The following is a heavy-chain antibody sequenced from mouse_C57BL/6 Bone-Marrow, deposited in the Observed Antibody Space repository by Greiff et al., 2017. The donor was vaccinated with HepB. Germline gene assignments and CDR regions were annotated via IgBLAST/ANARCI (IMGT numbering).Heavy chain of an antibody. V-gene: IGHV1-55*01. CDR3: ARSEYYGSSWAY. J-gene: IGHJ3*01. CDR1: GYTFTSYW. D-gene: IGHD1-1*01. CDR2: IYPGSGNT. Sequence: VQLQQPGAELVKPGASVKMSCKASGYTFTSYWITWVKQRPGQGLEWIGDIYPGSGNTNYNEKFKSKATMTVDTSSSTAYMQLSSLTSEDSAVYYCARSEYYGSSWAYWGQGTLVTVSA.